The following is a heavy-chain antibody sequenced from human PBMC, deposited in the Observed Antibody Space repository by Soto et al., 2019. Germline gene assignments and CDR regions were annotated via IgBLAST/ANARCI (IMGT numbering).Heavy chain of an antibody. V-gene: IGHV3-23*01. Sequence: GGSLRPSCAASGFTLTTYAMSWVRQAPGKGLEWVSAISGGGGSTYYADSVKGRFTISRDNSKNTLYLQMNSLGAEDAAVYYCAIASYRWLLSAYDYWGQGTLVTVSS. CDR1: GFTLTTYA. CDR2: ISGGGGST. CDR3: AIASYRWLLSAYDY. D-gene: IGHD5-12*01. J-gene: IGHJ4*02.